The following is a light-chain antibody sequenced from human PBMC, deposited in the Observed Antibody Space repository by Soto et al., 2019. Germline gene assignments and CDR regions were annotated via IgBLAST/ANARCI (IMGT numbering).Light chain of an antibody. CDR2: EVS. V-gene: IGKV2-30*01. Sequence: DVVMTQSPLSLPVTLGQPASISCRSSQGLVYSDGNTYLNWFQQRPGQSPRRLIYEVSKRDSGVPERFSGSGSGNKFIVKNNRVEAEDVGDYYCMQGTLWPYTFGQETKLEIQ. J-gene: IGKJ2*01. CDR3: MQGTLWPYT. CDR1: QGLVYSDGNTY.